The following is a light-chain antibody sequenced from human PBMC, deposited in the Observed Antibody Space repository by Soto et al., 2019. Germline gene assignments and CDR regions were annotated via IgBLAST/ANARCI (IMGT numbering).Light chain of an antibody. V-gene: IGLV6-57*04. Sequence: NFMLTQPHSVSDSPGKTVTISCTRSSGSIASNYVQWYQQRPGSAPTTVIYEDNQRPSGVPDRFSGSIDSSSNSASLTISGLKTEDEADYYCQSYDSSTPVVFGGGTKLTVL. CDR3: QSYDSSTPVV. CDR2: EDN. CDR1: SGSIASNY. J-gene: IGLJ2*01.